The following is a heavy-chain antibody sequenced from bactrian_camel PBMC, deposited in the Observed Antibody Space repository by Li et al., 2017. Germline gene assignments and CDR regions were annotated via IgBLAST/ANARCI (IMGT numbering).Heavy chain of an antibody. J-gene: IGHJ4*01. CDR3: AGGYIGSRCDLAATSYNY. CDR1: LNPDSRFC. V-gene: IGHV3S6*01. Sequence: HVQLVESGGGSVQSGGSLRLSCASSLNPDSRFCLAWIRQAPGKEREGVAGIESDGSASYADAVRGRFTISKDNAKNILYLQMNSLKAEDTAMYYCAGGYIGSRCDLAATSYNYWGQGTQVTVS. CDR2: IESDGSA. D-gene: IGHD5*01.